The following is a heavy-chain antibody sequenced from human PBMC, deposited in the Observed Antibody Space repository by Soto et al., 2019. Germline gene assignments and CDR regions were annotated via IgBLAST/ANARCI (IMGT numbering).Heavy chain of an antibody. CDR2: IDQSGGT. CDR1: GDSLRGQS. Sequence: QVQLQQWGAGLLKASETLSLTCAVVGDSLRGQSWNWIRQSPGKGLEWIGEIDQSGGTNYNPSLKSRAIISDDTSKNQFSLTLISVTAADTAVYYCAREDSYGWSGESLDVWGQGTTVTVSS. J-gene: IGHJ6*02. CDR3: AREDSYGWSGESLDV. V-gene: IGHV4-34*01. D-gene: IGHD6-19*01.